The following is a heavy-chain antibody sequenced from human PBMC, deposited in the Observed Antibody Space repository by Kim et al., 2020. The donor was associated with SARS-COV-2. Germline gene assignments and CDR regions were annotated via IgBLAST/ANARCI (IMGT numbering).Heavy chain of an antibody. CDR2: IYSGGST. CDR1: GFTVSSNY. V-gene: IGHV3-53*01. CDR3: ASRTSGTTYYYYGMDV. D-gene: IGHD1-26*01. Sequence: GGSLRLSCAASGFTVSSNYMSWVRQAPGKGLEWVSVIYSGGSTYYADSVKGRFTISRDNSKNTLYLQMNSLRAEDTAVYYCASRTSGTTYYYYGMDVWGQGTTVTVSS. J-gene: IGHJ6*02.